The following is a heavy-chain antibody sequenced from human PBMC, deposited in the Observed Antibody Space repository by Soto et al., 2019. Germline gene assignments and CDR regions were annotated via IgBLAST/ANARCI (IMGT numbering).Heavy chain of an antibody. CDR2: IYYSGST. Sequence: QVQLQESGPGLVKPSQTLSLTCTVSGGSISSGDYYWSWIRQPPGKGLEWIGYIYYSGSTYYNPSLKSRVTISVDTSKNQFSLKLSSVTAADTAVYYCAGAPALGLMVYAPNYWGQGTMVTVSS. D-gene: IGHD2-8*01. CDR1: GGSISSGDYY. CDR3: AGAPALGLMVYAPNY. V-gene: IGHV4-30-4*01. J-gene: IGHJ4*02.